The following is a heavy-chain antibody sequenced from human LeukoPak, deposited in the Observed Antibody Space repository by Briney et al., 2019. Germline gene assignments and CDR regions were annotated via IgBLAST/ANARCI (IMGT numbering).Heavy chain of an antibody. Sequence: SETLSLTCTVSGGSISSYYWSWIRQPPGKGLEWIGYIYYSGSTNYNPSLKSRVTISVGTSKNQFSLKLSSVTAADTAVYYCARMHMVRGVTTDAFDIWGRGTMVTISS. CDR2: IYYSGST. V-gene: IGHV4-59*01. CDR1: GGSISSYY. J-gene: IGHJ3*02. D-gene: IGHD3-10*01. CDR3: ARMHMVRGVTTDAFDI.